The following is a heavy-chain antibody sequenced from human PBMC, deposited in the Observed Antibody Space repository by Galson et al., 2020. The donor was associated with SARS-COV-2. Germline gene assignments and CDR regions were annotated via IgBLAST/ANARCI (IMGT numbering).Heavy chain of an antibody. CDR3: ARPRMVQGVWDAFGI. CDR1: GYSFTSYW. J-gene: IGHJ3*02. Sequence: GESLKISCKGSGYSFTSYWIGWVRQMPGKGLEWMGIIYPGDSDTRYSPSFQGQVTISADKSISTAYLQWSSLKASDTAMYYCARPRMVQGVWDAFGIWGQGTRVTVSS. CDR2: IYPGDSDT. V-gene: IGHV5-51*01. D-gene: IGHD3-10*01.